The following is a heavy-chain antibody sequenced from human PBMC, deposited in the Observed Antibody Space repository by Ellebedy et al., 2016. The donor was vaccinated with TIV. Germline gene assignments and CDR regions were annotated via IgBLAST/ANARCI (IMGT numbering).Heavy chain of an antibody. V-gene: IGHV3-21*01. J-gene: IGHJ4*02. CDR2: ISSSSSYI. Sequence: GESLKISCAASGFTFSSYSMNWVRQAPGKGLEWVSSISSSSSYIYYADSVKGRFTISRDNSKNTLYLQMNSLRAEDTAVYYCAREQAAGTDYWGQGTLVTVSS. D-gene: IGHD6-13*01. CDR3: AREQAAGTDY. CDR1: GFTFSSYS.